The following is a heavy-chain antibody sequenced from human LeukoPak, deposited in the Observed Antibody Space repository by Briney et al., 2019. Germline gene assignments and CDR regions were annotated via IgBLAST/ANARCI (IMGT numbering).Heavy chain of an antibody. J-gene: IGHJ3*02. Sequence: ASVKVSCKASGYTFTSYGISWVRQAPGQGLEWMGWINPNSGGTNYAQKFQGRVTMTRDTSISTAYMELSRLRSDDTAVYYCARDIAVAGTWFAFDIWGQGTMVTVSS. CDR2: INPNSGGT. V-gene: IGHV1-2*02. D-gene: IGHD6-19*01. CDR1: GYTFTSYG. CDR3: ARDIAVAGTWFAFDI.